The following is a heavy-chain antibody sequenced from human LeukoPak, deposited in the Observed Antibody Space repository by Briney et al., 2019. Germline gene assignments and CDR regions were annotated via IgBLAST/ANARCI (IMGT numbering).Heavy chain of an antibody. CDR1: GYTFTSYD. J-gene: IGHJ3*02. V-gene: IGHV1-18*01. D-gene: IGHD3-22*01. CDR2: ISAYNGNT. Sequence: ASVKVSCKASGYTFTSYDINWVRQATGQGLEWMGWISAYNGNTNYEQKLKGRVTMTTDTSTSTAYMELRSLRSDDTAVYYCASLKNSYDSSGYLVTDAFDIWGQGTMVTVSS. CDR3: ASLKNSYDSSGYLVTDAFDI.